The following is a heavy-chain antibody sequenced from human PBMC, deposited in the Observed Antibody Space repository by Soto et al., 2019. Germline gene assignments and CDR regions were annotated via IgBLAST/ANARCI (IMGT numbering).Heavy chain of an antibody. V-gene: IGHV3-72*01. CDR2: SRNKAKSYTT. Sequence: EEQLVESGGALVQPGGSLTLSCVGSGFTFTYHYMEWVRQAPGKGLEWIARSRNKAKSYTTDYAASVKGRFTISRDLSKNSLYLQMNNLKIEDTAVYYCSRVEGGWGQGTLVTVSS. CDR1: GFTFTYHY. D-gene: IGHD1-26*01. CDR3: SRVEGG. J-gene: IGHJ4*02.